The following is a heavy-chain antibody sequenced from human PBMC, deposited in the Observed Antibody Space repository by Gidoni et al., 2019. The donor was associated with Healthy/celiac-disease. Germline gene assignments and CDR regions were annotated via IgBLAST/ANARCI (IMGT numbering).Heavy chain of an antibody. Sequence: QVQLVESGGGVVQPGGSLRLSCAASGFTFSSYGMHWVRQAPGKGLEWVAVIWYDGSNKYYADSVKGRFTISRDNSKNTLYLQMNSLRAEDTAVYYCASSPMAMAPFDYWGQGTLVTVSS. D-gene: IGHD3-10*01. V-gene: IGHV3-33*01. CDR2: IWYDGSNK. CDR1: GFTFSSYG. CDR3: ASSPMAMAPFDY. J-gene: IGHJ4*02.